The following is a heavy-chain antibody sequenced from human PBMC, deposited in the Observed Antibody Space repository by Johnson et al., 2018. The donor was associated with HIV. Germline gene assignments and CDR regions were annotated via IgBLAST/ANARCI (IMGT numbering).Heavy chain of an antibody. Sequence: QVQLVESGGGVVQPERSLRLSCSASAFTFSRHAMHWVRQAPGKGPEWVAVISYDGSNKYYADSVKGRFTISRDNSKNTLYLQMNSLRAEDTAVYYCAKDERAGQWLVLAFDIWGQGTMVTVSS. V-gene: IGHV3-30-3*01. CDR2: ISYDGSNK. J-gene: IGHJ3*02. CDR1: AFTFSRHA. CDR3: AKDERAGQWLVLAFDI. D-gene: IGHD6-19*01.